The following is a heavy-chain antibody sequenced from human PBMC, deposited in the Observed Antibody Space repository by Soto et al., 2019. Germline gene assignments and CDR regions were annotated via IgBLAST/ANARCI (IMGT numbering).Heavy chain of an antibody. CDR3: ARGGVTIFGVVDY. Sequence: QVQVVQSGTEVKKPGASVKVSCRASGYTFSDYYMHWIRQAPGQGPEWMGWIHTKSGTTNYAQNLQGRVTLTRDTSISTAYMELSRLTSDDTAVYFCARGGVTIFGVVDYWGQGTQVTVSS. D-gene: IGHD3-3*01. CDR1: GYTFSDYY. V-gene: IGHV1-2*02. J-gene: IGHJ4*02. CDR2: IHTKSGTT.